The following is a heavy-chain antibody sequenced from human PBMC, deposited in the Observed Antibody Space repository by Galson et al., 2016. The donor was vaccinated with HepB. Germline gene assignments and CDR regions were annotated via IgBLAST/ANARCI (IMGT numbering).Heavy chain of an antibody. Sequence: SLRLSCAASGFSSSSFWMHWVRQVPGKGLVWVARTNEYGSITDYADSVKGRFTISRDNSKNTLYLQMSSRRAEDTAVYFCARDVGGWGSYWGQGTLVTVSS. V-gene: IGHV3-74*01. D-gene: IGHD3-10*01. CDR3: ARDVGGWGSY. CDR2: TNEYGSIT. J-gene: IGHJ4*02. CDR1: GFSSSSFW.